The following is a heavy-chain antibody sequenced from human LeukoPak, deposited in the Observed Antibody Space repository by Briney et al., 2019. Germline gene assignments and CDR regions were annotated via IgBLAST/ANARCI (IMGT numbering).Heavy chain of an antibody. D-gene: IGHD3-16*01. Sequence: GGSLRLSCAASGFTFDDYGMSWVRQAPGKGLEWVSGINWNGGSTGYADSVKGRFTISRDNSKNTLYLQMNSVRLEDTAVYYCAKEGAQSHWYFDLWGRGTLVTVSS. CDR2: INWNGGST. J-gene: IGHJ2*01. CDR1: GFTFDDYG. CDR3: AKEGAQSHWYFDL. V-gene: IGHV3-20*04.